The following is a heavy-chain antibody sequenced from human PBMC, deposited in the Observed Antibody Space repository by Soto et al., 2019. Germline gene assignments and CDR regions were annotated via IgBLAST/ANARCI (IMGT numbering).Heavy chain of an antibody. CDR3: ARRAWDSYYAIDV. Sequence: VQLVESGGGEVQPGRSLRLSCAASGFKYTDFALHWVRQAPGKGLEWVAIISYDGSEKYYADSVKGRFVISRDNPKNTLYLEMNSLRPDDTAVYFCARRAWDSYYAIDVWGQGTTVTVFS. J-gene: IGHJ6*02. CDR1: GFKYTDFA. V-gene: IGHV3-30*09. D-gene: IGHD3-22*01. CDR2: ISYDGSEK.